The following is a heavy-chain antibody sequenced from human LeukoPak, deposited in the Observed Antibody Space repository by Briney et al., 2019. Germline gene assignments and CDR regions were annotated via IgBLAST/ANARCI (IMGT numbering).Heavy chain of an antibody. J-gene: IGHJ3*02. D-gene: IGHD6-6*01. Sequence: PGGSLRLSCAASGFTFSSYSMNWVRQAPGKGLEWVSSISSSSSYIYYADSVKGRFTISRDNSKNTLYLQMNSLRAEDTAIYYCSKDLRVYSSSPRNAFDIWGQGTMVTVSS. CDR3: SKDLRVYSSSPRNAFDI. V-gene: IGHV3-21*04. CDR1: GFTFSSYS. CDR2: ISSSSSYI.